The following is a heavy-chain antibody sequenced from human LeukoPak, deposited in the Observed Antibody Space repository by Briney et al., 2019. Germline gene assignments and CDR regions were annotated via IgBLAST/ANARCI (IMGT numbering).Heavy chain of an antibody. CDR2: ISGSGDTT. V-gene: IGHV3-23*01. D-gene: IGHD6-13*01. CDR3: ARLKSSSWYGAPLDY. CDR1: GFDFSTYA. Sequence: GGSLRLSCAASGFDFSTYAMSWVRQAPGKGLEWVSGISGSGDTTYYADSVKGRFTISRDNAQKSVFLEMNSLRGEDTALYHCARLKSSSWYGAPLDYWGQGTLVTVSS. J-gene: IGHJ4*02.